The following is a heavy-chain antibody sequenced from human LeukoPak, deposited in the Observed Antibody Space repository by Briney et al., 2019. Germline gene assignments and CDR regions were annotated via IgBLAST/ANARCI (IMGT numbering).Heavy chain of an antibody. Sequence: GGSLRLSCAASGFTFSSYSMNWVRQAPGKGLECVSSISSSSSYIYYADSVKGRFTISRDNAKNSLYLQMNSLRAEDTAVYYCARDTRTTVTAYAFDIWGQGTMVTVSS. V-gene: IGHV3-21*01. CDR2: ISSSSSYI. D-gene: IGHD4-17*01. J-gene: IGHJ3*02. CDR1: GFTFSSYS. CDR3: ARDTRTTVTAYAFDI.